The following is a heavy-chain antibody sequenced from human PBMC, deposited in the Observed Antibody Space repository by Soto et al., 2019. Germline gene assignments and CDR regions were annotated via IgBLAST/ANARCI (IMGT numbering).Heavy chain of an antibody. V-gene: IGHV4-39*01. Sequence: QLQLQESGPGLVKPSETLSLTCTVYCGSVSSSSYYWGWARQPPGKGLEWIGSVYYSGSTYYNPSLESRVTISVDKSKNQFSLKLMSLSAADTAVYYCGRLEGLATISYYFDYWGQGALVTVSS. CDR1: CGSVSSSSYY. J-gene: IGHJ4*02. D-gene: IGHD3-9*01. CDR3: GRLEGLATISYYFDY. CDR2: VYYSGST.